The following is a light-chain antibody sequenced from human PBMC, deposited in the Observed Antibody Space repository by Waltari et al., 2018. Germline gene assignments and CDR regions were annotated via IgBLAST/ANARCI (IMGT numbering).Light chain of an antibody. Sequence: EIVLTQSPGNLSLSPGEGATLSCRTSQTSRTTYLAWYQQKPGQAPTLLIYGAFTRATGIPDRFTGSGSGTDFSLTISSLEPEDFATYYCQQYDVSPLTFGGGTKVEIK. J-gene: IGKJ4*01. CDR1: QTSRTTY. CDR3: QQYDVSPLT. CDR2: GAF. V-gene: IGKV3-20*01.